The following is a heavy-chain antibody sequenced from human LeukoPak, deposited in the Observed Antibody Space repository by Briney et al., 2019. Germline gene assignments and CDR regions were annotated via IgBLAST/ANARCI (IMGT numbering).Heavy chain of an antibody. CDR3: ATEIVVVPAAMG. CDR2: IRYDGSNK. CDR1: GFTFSSYG. D-gene: IGHD2-2*01. J-gene: IGHJ4*02. V-gene: IGHV3-30*02. Sequence: GGSLRLSCAASGFTFSSYGMHWVRQAPGKGLEWVAFIRYDGSNKYYADSVKGRFTISRDNSKNTLYLQMNSLRAEGTAVYYCATEIVVVPAAMGWGQGTLVTVSS.